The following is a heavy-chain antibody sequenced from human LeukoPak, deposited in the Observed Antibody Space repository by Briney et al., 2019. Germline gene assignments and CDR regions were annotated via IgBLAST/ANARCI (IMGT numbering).Heavy chain of an antibody. D-gene: IGHD4-17*01. CDR1: GGSFSGYY. CDR2: INHSGST. V-gene: IGHV4-34*01. J-gene: IGHJ4*02. Sequence: SETLSLTCAVYGGSFSGYYWSWIRQPPGKGLEWIGEINHSGSTNYNPSLKSRVTISVDTSKNQFSPKLSSVTAADTAVYYCTRGWDYGDYLDYFDYWGQGTLVTVSS. CDR3: TRGWDYGDYLDYFDY.